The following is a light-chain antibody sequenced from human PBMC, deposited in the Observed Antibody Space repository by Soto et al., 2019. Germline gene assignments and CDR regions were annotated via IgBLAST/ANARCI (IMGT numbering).Light chain of an antibody. V-gene: IGKV1-12*01. CDR1: QGISSW. CDR3: QQANSFPLT. Sequence: DIQMTQSPSSVSASVGDIVTITCRASQGISSWLASYQQKPGKAHKLLIYAASSFQSGGPSSFSGSRSETDFPLTISSLQPKDFATYYCQQANSFPLTFGGGTHVEIK. J-gene: IGKJ4*01. CDR2: AAS.